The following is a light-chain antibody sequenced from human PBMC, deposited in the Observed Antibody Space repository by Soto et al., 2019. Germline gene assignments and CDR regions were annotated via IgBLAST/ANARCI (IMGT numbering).Light chain of an antibody. CDR3: TSYGGRDNLM. CDR1: SSDIGAYNY. V-gene: IGLV2-8*01. Sequence: QSVLTQPPSASGSPGQSVTISCTGTSSDIGAYNYVSWFQQHPGEAPKLIISEVNKRPSGVPDRFSGSKSGNTASLTVSGLQAEDEADYYCTSYGGRDNLMFGGGTQLIVL. J-gene: IGLJ3*02. CDR2: EVN.